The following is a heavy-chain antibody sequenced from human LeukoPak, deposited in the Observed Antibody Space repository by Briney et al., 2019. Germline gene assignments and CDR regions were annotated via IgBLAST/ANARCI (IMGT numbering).Heavy chain of an antibody. D-gene: IGHD2-2*01. J-gene: IGHJ6*04. CDR2: ISGRGGST. V-gene: IGHV3-23*01. CDR1: GFTFSSYA. CDR3: AKCLQYQLLDYGMEV. Sequence: GGSLRLSCAASGFTFSSYAMSWVRQAPGKGLEWVSAISGRGGSTYYADSVKGRFTISRDNSKNTPYLQMNSLRAEDTAVYYCAKCLQYQLLDYGMEVWGKGTTVTVSS.